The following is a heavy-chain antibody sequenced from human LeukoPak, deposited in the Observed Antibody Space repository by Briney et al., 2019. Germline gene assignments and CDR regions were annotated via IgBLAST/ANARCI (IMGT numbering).Heavy chain of an antibody. Sequence: SVKVSCKASGGTFSSYAISWVRQAPGQGLEWMGGIIPIFGTANYAQKFQGSVTITADESTSTAYMELSSLRSEDTAVYYCASGVAAAENDAFDIWGQGTMVTVSS. D-gene: IGHD6-13*01. J-gene: IGHJ3*02. CDR1: GGTFSSYA. CDR3: ASGVAAAENDAFDI. CDR2: IIPIFGTA. V-gene: IGHV1-69*13.